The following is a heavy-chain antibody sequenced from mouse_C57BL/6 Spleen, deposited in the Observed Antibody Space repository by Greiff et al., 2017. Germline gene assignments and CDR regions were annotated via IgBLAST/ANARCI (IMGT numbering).Heavy chain of an antibody. CDR2: ISYDGSN. CDR1: GYSITSGYY. Sequence: EVQRVESGPGLVKPSPSLSLTCSVTGYSITSGYYWNWIRQFPGNKLEWMGYISYDGSNNYNPSLKNRISITRDTSKNQFFLKLNSVTTEDTATYYCAREGDGYYYFDYWGQGTTLTVSS. CDR3: AREGDGYYYFDY. V-gene: IGHV3-6*01. J-gene: IGHJ2*01. D-gene: IGHD2-3*01.